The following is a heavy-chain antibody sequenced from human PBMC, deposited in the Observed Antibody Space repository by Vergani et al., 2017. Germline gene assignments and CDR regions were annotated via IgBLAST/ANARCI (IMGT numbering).Heavy chain of an antibody. CDR3: ATPKYYYDSSGYYYYFDY. J-gene: IGHJ4*02. Sequence: EVQLVESGGGLVQPGGSLRLSCAASGFTFSSYWMSWVRQAPGKGLEWVANIKQDGSEKYYVDSVKGRFTISRDNAKTSLYLQMNSLRAEDTAVYYCATPKYYYDSSGYYYYFDYWGQGTLVTVSS. CDR1: GFTFSSYW. CDR2: IKQDGSEK. D-gene: IGHD3-22*01. V-gene: IGHV3-7*01.